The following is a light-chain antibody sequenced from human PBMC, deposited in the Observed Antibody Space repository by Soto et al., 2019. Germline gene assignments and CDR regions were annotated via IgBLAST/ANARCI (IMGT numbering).Light chain of an antibody. CDR3: QQYNSYPVF. V-gene: IGKV1-5*01. CDR1: QSISSW. J-gene: IGKJ2*01. CDR2: DAS. Sequence: DIQMTQSPSTLSASVGDRVTITCRASQSISSWLAWYQQKPGKAPKLLIYDASSLESGVPSRFSGSGSGTEFTLTISSLQPDDFATYYCQQYNSYPVFFGQGTKLEIK.